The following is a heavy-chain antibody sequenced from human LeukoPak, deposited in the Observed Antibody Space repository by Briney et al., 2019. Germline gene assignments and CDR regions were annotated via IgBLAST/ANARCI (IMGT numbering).Heavy chain of an antibody. D-gene: IGHD6-13*01. CDR1: GYKFSNYW. CDR3: ASSIITAGFDY. Sequence: GESLKISCKGSGYKFSNYWIGWVRQMPGKGLEWMGIIYPGDSDTRYSPSFQGQVTISADKSISTAYLQWSSLKASDTAMYYCASSIITAGFDYWGQGTLVTVSS. J-gene: IGHJ4*02. V-gene: IGHV5-51*01. CDR2: IYPGDSDT.